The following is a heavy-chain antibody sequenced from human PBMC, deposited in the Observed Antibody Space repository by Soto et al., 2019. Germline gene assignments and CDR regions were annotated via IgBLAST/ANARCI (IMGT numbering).Heavy chain of an antibody. CDR2: INHSGST. Sequence: SETLSLTCAVYCGSFSGYYWSWIRQPPGKGLEWIGEINHSGSTNYNPSLKSRVTISVDTSKNQFSLKLSSVTAADTAVYYCARARRYFDWLSPLGMDVWGQGTTVTVSS. CDR3: ARARRYFDWLSPLGMDV. J-gene: IGHJ6*02. V-gene: IGHV4-34*01. D-gene: IGHD3-9*01. CDR1: CGSFSGYY.